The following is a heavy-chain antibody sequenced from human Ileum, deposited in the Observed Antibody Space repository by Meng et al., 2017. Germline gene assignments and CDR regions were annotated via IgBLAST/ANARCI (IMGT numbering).Heavy chain of an antibody. Sequence: EVQLVESGGGWVKPGGSLRPFCIASGITGDNAWMSWVRQAPGKGLEWVGRINSKTGGGTIDYASPVKSRVTISRDDSKDTVYLQMNSLKSEDAAVYYCATGPEFWSTYDYWGQGTLVTVSS. J-gene: IGHJ4*02. CDR1: GITGDNAW. CDR2: INSKTGGGTI. D-gene: IGHD3-3*01. V-gene: IGHV3-15*01. CDR3: ATGPEFWSTYDY.